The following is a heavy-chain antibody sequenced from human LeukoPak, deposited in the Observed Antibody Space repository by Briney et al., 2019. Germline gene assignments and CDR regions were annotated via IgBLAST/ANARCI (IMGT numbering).Heavy chain of an antibody. V-gene: IGHV3-23*01. Sequence: GGSLRLSCAASGFTFTNYAMTWVRQAPGKGLEWVSSISASGVMTYYADSVKGRFTVSRDNSKNTLYLQMNSLRAEDTAVYYCARDALNQNYFDYWGQGTLVTVSS. CDR3: ARDALNQNYFDY. CDR1: GFTFTNYA. D-gene: IGHD3-16*02. CDR2: ISASGVMT. J-gene: IGHJ4*02.